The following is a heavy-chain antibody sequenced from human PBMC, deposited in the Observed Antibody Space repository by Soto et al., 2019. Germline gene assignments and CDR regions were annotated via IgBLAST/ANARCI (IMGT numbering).Heavy chain of an antibody. D-gene: IGHD2-21*02. CDR1: GYPLTTYY. CDR3: ARGGHIAVVTDSFDS. Sequence: ASVKVSCKSSGYPLTTYYLHWVRQATGQGLEWMGMIHPSGGGSTYAQKFLGRVTMTMDSSTSTVFMELTSLRSADTAVYYCARGGHIAVVTDSFDSWGQGTLVTVSS. J-gene: IGHJ4*02. V-gene: IGHV1-46*03. CDR2: IHPSGGGS.